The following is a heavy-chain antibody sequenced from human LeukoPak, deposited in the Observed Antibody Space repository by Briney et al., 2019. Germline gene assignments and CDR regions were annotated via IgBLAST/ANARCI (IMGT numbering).Heavy chain of an antibody. J-gene: IGHJ4*02. Sequence: PGGSLRLSCAPSGFTFSSYAMSWVRQAPGKGLEWVSAISGSGGSTYYADSVKGRFTISRDNSKNTLYLQMNSLRAEDTAVYYCAKDRRGGFTSGWYEIDYWGQGTLVTVSS. CDR1: GFTFSSYA. D-gene: IGHD6-19*01. V-gene: IGHV3-23*01. CDR3: AKDRRGGFTSGWYEIDY. CDR2: ISGSGGST.